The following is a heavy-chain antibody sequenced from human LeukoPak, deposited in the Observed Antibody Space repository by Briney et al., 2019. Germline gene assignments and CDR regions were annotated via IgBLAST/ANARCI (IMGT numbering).Heavy chain of an antibody. CDR1: GYIFTDYY. CDR2: INPNSGGT. J-gene: IGHJ6*02. CDR3: ARDSDGMDV. V-gene: IGHV1/OR15-1*02. Sequence: ASVKVSCKASGYIFTDYYMHWVRQAPGQELGWMGRINPNSGGTNYAQKFQGRVTMTRDTSISTAYTELSRLRSDDTAVYYCARDSDGMDVWGQGTTVTVSS.